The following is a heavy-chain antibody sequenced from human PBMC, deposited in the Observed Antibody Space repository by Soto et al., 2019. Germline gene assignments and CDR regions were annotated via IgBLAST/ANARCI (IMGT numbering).Heavy chain of an antibody. Sequence: EVQLLESGGGLVQPGGSLRLSCAASGFTFSNYAMNWVRQAPGKGLEWVSTISDSGSTYYADSVKGRFTISRDNSKNTLYLQMNSLRAEDTAVYYCAKGGEGMCSSTSCLYFFDYWGQGTLVTVSP. D-gene: IGHD2-2*01. V-gene: IGHV3-23*01. CDR1: GFTFSNYA. CDR2: ISDSGST. CDR3: AKGGEGMCSSTSCLYFFDY. J-gene: IGHJ4*02.